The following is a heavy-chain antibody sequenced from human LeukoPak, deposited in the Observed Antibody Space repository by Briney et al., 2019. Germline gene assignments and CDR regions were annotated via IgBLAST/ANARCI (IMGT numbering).Heavy chain of an antibody. V-gene: IGHV3-30-3*01. D-gene: IGHD1-26*01. Sequence: GGSLRLSCAASGFTFSSYAMHWVRQAPGKGLEWVAVISYDGSNKYYADSVKGRFTISRDNSKNTLYLQMNSLRAEDTAVYYCARDRSIVGALGGDYWGQGTLVTVSS. CDR2: ISYDGSNK. J-gene: IGHJ4*02. CDR3: ARDRSIVGALGGDY. CDR1: GFTFSSYA.